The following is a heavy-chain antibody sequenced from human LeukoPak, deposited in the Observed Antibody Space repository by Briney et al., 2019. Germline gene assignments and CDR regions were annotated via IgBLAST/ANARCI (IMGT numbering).Heavy chain of an antibody. J-gene: IGHJ6*02. CDR2: IYTSGST. CDR3: ASAYYDFWSGNLPYYYYYGMDV. Sequence: SSETLSLTCTVSGGSISSYYWSWIRQPAGKGLEWIGRIYTSGSTNYNPSLKSRVTMSVDTSKNQFSLKLSSVTAADTAVYYCASAYYDFWSGNLPYYYYYGMDVWGQGTTVTVSS. D-gene: IGHD3-3*01. CDR1: GGSISSYY. V-gene: IGHV4-4*07.